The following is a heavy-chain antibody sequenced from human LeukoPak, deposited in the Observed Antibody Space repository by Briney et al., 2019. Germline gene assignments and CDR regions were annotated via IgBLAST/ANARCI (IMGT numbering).Heavy chain of an antibody. Sequence: PGGSLRLSCSASDLSFKNVWMSWVRQAPGKGLEWVSVIYSGGSTYYADSVRGRFTISRDNSKNTLYLQMNSLRAEDTAVYYCATTSTIFGVRNYYYMDVWGKGTTVTVSS. CDR1: DLSFKNVW. CDR3: ATTSTIFGVRNYYYMDV. V-gene: IGHV3-53*01. CDR2: IYSGGST. J-gene: IGHJ6*03. D-gene: IGHD3-3*01.